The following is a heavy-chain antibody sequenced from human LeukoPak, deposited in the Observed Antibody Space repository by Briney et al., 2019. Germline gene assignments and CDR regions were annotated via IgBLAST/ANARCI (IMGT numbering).Heavy chain of an antibody. CDR1: EFPFWNYW. CDR3: ARGEPHCSTSTCSRRRMDV. J-gene: IGHJ6*02. V-gene: IGHV3-7*01. CDR2: VNQGGSYK. D-gene: IGHD2-2*01. Sequence: GGSLRLSCAASEFPFWNYWMTWVRRAPGRELEWVANVNQGGSYKYYVDSVRGRFTISRDNAKNEVYLQMDSLRVEDSAVYYCARGEPHCSTSTCSRRRMDVWGQGTTVTVSS.